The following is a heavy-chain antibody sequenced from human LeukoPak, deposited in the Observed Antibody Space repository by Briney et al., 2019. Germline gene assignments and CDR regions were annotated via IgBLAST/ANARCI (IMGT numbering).Heavy chain of an antibody. Sequence: ASVKVSCKASGYTFTSYAMNWVRQAPGQGLEWMGWINTNTGNPTYAQGSTGRFVFSLDTSVSTAYLQISSLKAEDTAVYYCARAYAYCSSTSCYTGIWTFYGMDVWGQGTTVTVSS. V-gene: IGHV7-4-1*02. J-gene: IGHJ6*02. CDR3: ARAYAYCSSTSCYTGIWTFYGMDV. CDR1: GYTFTSYA. CDR2: INTNTGNP. D-gene: IGHD2-2*02.